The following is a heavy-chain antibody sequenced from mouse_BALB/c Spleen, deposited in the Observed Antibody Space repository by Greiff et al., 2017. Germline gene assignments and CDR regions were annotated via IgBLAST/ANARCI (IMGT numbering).Heavy chain of an antibody. Sequence: DVQLVESGGGLVQPGGSLKLSCVASGFTFSSYGMSWVRQTPDKRLELVATINSNGGSTYYPDSVKGRFTISRDNAKNTLYLQMSSLKSEDTAMYYCARDGGYDAGWYFDVWGAGTTVTVSS. CDR2: INSNGGST. J-gene: IGHJ1*01. D-gene: IGHD2-2*01. CDR3: ARDGGYDAGWYFDV. V-gene: IGHV5-6-3*01. CDR1: GFTFSSYG.